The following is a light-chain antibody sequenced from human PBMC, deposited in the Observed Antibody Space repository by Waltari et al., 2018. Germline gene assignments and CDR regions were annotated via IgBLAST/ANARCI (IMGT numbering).Light chain of an antibody. CDR2: KAS. V-gene: IGKV1-5*03. J-gene: IGKJ1*01. Sequence: IQMTPSPSTLSASIGDRVTITCRASQSISSSLAWYQQNPGKAPKLLIYKASTLESGVPSRFSGSGSGTEFTLTISSLQPGDFATYYCQQYNSFSRTFGQGTKVDIK. CDR1: QSISSS. CDR3: QQYNSFSRT.